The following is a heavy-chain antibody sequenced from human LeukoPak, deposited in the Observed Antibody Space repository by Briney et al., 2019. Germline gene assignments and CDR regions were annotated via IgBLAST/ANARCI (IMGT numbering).Heavy chain of an antibody. CDR1: GFTFSDHY. Sequence: GGSLRLSCAASGFTFSDHYMDWVRQAPGKGLEWVGRTRNKANSYTTEYAASVKGRFTISRDDSKNSLYLQMNSLKTEDTAVYYCARDVPPRIWGQGTLVTVSS. CDR3: ARDVPPRI. J-gene: IGHJ4*02. CDR2: TRNKANSYTT. V-gene: IGHV3-72*01.